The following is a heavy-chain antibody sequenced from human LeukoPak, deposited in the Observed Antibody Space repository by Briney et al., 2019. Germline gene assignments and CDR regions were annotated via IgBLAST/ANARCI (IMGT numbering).Heavy chain of an antibody. V-gene: IGHV4-59*12. J-gene: IGHJ4*02. CDR2: IYYSGRT. Sequence: PSETLSLTCTVSGGSISSYYWSWIRQPPGKGLEWIGYIYYSGRTNYTPSLKSRVTISVDKSKNQFSLKLSSVTAADTAVYYCARSSSSWIFDYWGQGTLVTVSS. CDR1: GGSISSYY. D-gene: IGHD6-13*01. CDR3: ARSSSSWIFDY.